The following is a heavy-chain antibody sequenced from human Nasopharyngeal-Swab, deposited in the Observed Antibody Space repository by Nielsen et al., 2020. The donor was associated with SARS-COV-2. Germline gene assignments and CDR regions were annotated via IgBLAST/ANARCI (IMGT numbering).Heavy chain of an antibody. CDR1: GGSISSSSYY. CDR3: VCSSWYGDYYYYYGMDV. Sequence: SETLSLTCTVSGGSISSSSYYWGWIRQPPGKGREWIGSIYSSGSTYYNPSLKRRVTISVYTSKSQFSLKLSSVAAADTAVYYCVCSSWYGDYYYYYGMDVWGQGTTVTVSS. D-gene: IGHD6-13*01. CDR2: IYSSGST. V-gene: IGHV4-39*07. J-gene: IGHJ6*02.